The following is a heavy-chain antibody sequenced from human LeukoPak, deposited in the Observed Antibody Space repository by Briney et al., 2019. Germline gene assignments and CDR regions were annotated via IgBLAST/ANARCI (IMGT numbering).Heavy chain of an antibody. CDR1: GYTFTSYA. CDR3: ARGLLWFGELSPPGY. D-gene: IGHD3-10*01. V-gene: IGHV1-3*01. CDR2: INAGNGNT. J-gene: IGHJ4*02. Sequence: ASVKVSCKASGYTFTSYAIHWVRQAPGQGLEWMGWINAGNGNTKYSQKFQGRVTITRDTSASTAYMELSSLRSEDTAVYYCARGLLWFGELSPPGYWGQGTLVTVSS.